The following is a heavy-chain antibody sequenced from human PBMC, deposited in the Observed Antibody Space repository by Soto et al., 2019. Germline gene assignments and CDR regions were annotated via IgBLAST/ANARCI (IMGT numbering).Heavy chain of an antibody. Sequence: EVQLMDSGGGLVQPGGSLRLSCAASGFTFSSYVMSWVRQAPGKGLEWVSGIGGSGGSTYYADSVKGRFTISRDNSKNTLYLQMHSLRAEDTAIYYCAKDREGRYCSNGVCYDPDYWGQGTLVTVSS. CDR3: AKDREGRYCSNGVCYDPDY. CDR2: IGGSGGST. V-gene: IGHV3-23*01. CDR1: GFTFSSYV. J-gene: IGHJ4*02. D-gene: IGHD2-8*01.